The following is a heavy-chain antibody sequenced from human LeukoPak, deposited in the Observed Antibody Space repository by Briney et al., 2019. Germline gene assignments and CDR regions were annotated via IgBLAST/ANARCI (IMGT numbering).Heavy chain of an antibody. Sequence: SETLSLTCTVSGYSISSGYYWGWIRQSPGMGLEWIGSVYHSGSTYYNPSLKSPVTISVDTSKNQFSLELSSVTAADTAVYYCARLGAYYYDSSGYYYNRYFDYWGQGILVTVSS. CDR1: GYSISSGYY. J-gene: IGHJ4*02. CDR2: VYHSGST. V-gene: IGHV4-38-2*02. D-gene: IGHD3-22*01. CDR3: ARLGAYYYDSSGYYYNRYFDY.